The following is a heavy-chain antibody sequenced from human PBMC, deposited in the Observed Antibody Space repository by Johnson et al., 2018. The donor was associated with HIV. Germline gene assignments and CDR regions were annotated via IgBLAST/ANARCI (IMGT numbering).Heavy chain of an antibody. Sequence: QVQLVESGGGLAKPAWSPRLSCAASQFTFTNYYMTWVRQAPGKGLEWVAFIRYDGSNKYYADSVKGRFTISRDNSKNTLYLQMNSLRAEDTAVYYCAKATTGSDAFDIWGQGTMVTVSS. D-gene: IGHD1-1*01. V-gene: IGHV3-30*02. CDR1: QFTFTNYY. J-gene: IGHJ3*02. CDR2: IRYDGSNK. CDR3: AKATTGSDAFDI.